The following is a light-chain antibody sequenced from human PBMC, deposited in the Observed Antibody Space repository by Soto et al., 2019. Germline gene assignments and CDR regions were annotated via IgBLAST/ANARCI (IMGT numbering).Light chain of an antibody. CDR2: DVS. CDR1: SSDVGGYNY. Sequence: QCVLTQPASVSGSPGRSITISCHGTSSDVGGYNYVSWYQQHPGKAPKFMIYDVSNRPSGVSNRFSGSKSGNTASLTISGLQAEDEADYCSSYTTSNTRQIVFGTGTKVTVL. J-gene: IGLJ1*01. V-gene: IGLV2-14*01. CDR3: SSYTTSNTRQIV.